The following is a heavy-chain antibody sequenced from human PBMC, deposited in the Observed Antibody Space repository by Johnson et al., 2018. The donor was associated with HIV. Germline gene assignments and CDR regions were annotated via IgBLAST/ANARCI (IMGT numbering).Heavy chain of an antibody. CDR3: AKETRGSRWFDAFDI. Sequence: VQLVESGGGLVQPGRSLRLSCAASGFTFDDYAMHWVRQAPGKGLEWVSGINWNGGSIGYADSMKGRSTISRDNAKKSLYLQRNSLVAEDTAVYYCAKETRGSRWFDAFDIWGQGTMVTVSS. CDR1: GFTFDDYA. D-gene: IGHD6-13*01. V-gene: IGHV3-9*01. J-gene: IGHJ3*02. CDR2: INWNGGSI.